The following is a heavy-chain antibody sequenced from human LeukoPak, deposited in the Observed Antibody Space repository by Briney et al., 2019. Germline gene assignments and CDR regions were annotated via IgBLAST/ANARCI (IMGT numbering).Heavy chain of an antibody. CDR3: ARDSYSSSWKDY. J-gene: IGHJ4*02. CDR2: ISRSSTTI. CDR1: GFTFSSNS. Sequence: GGSLRLSCAASGFTFSSNSMNRVRQAPGKGLEWVSYISRSSTTIYYADSVKGRFTISRDNAKNSLYLHMNSLRAEDTAVYYCARDSYSSSWKDYWGQGTLVTVSS. V-gene: IGHV3-48*01. D-gene: IGHD6-13*01.